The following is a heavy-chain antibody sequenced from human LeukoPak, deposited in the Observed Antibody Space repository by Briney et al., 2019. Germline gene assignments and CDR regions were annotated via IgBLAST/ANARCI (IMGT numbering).Heavy chain of an antibody. Sequence: GGSLRLSCAASGFTFSSYSMNWVRQAPGKGLEWVSYISSSSSTIYYADSVKGRFTISRDNAKNSLYLQMNSLRAEDTAVYYCARELERGYWGQGTLVTVSS. J-gene: IGHJ4*02. D-gene: IGHD1-1*01. CDR3: ARELERGY. CDR1: GFTFSSYS. CDR2: ISSSSSTI. V-gene: IGHV3-48*01.